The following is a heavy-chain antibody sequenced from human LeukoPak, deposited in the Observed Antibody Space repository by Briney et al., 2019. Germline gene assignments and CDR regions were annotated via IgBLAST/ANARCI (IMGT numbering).Heavy chain of an antibody. CDR1: GFTFSSYW. V-gene: IGHV3-7*03. D-gene: IGHD6-19*01. J-gene: IGHJ2*01. Sequence: GGSLRLSCAASGFTFSSYWMSWVRQAPGKGLEWVANIKQDGSEKYYVDSVKGRFTISRDNTKNSLYLQMNSLRAEDTAVYYCARKRSGWLNWYFDLWGRGTLVTVSS. CDR3: ARKRSGWLNWYFDL. CDR2: IKQDGSEK.